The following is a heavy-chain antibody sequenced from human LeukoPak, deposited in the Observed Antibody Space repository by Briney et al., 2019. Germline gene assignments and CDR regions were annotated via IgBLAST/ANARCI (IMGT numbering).Heavy chain of an antibody. CDR1: GGTFSSFA. D-gene: IGHD3-10*01. CDR3: AREVGEDWFDP. V-gene: IGHV1-69*05. CDR2: IIPIFGTA. Sequence: GASVKVSCKASGGTFSSFAISWVRQAPGQGLEWMGGIIPIFGTANYAQKFQGRVTITTDESTSTAYMKLSSLRSEDTAVYYCAREVGEDWFDPWGQGTLVTVSS. J-gene: IGHJ5*02.